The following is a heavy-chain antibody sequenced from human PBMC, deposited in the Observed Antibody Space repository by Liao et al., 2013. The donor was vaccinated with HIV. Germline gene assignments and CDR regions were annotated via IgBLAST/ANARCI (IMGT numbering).Heavy chain of an antibody. J-gene: IGHJ4*02. CDR3: ASRYSSGWYLVDY. D-gene: IGHD6-19*01. CDR2: IYYDGST. CDR1: TVSISSSSYY. Sequence: QLQLQESGPGLVRPSETLSLTCTVSTVSISSSSYYWGWIRQPPGKGLEWIGSIYYDGSTYYNPSLKNRVTISVDPSKKQFSLQLSSVTAADTAVYYCASRYSSGWYLVDYWGQGTLVTVSS. V-gene: IGHV4-39*07.